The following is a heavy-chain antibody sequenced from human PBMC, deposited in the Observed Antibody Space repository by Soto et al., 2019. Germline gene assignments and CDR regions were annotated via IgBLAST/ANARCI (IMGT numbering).Heavy chain of an antibody. CDR2: IVPIVDTS. D-gene: IGHD2-15*01. J-gene: IGHJ5*02. CDR1: GGTFSSYA. Sequence: ASVKVSCKTSGGTFSSYAISWVRQAPGQGLEWMGGIVPIVDTSTYAQKFQGRVTITADESTSTVYMELSSLRSDDTAVYSCARGIPGYCGGATCYSGWFDPWGQGTLVTVSS. V-gene: IGHV1-69*13. CDR3: ARGIPGYCGGATCYSGWFDP.